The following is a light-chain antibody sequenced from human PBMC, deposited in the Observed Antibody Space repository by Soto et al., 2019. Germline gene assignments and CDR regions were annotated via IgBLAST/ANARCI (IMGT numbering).Light chain of an antibody. Sequence: QSALTQPPSASGSPGQSVTISCTGTSSDIGGYNSVSWYQQHPGKAPRLMIYEVNKRPSGVPDRFSGSKSGYTASLTVSGLQTEDEAFYYCSSYTSSSTLVFGGGTQLTVL. CDR3: SSYTSSSTLV. V-gene: IGLV2-8*01. CDR2: EVN. CDR1: SSDIGGYNS. J-gene: IGLJ2*01.